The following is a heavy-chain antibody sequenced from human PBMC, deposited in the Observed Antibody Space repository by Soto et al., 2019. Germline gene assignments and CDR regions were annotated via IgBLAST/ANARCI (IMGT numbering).Heavy chain of an antibody. CDR1: GFTFSSCA. V-gene: IGHV3-23*01. CDR2: ISGSGGST. J-gene: IGHJ3*02. Sequence: GGSLRLSCAASGFTFSSCAMGWVRQAPGKGLEWVSAISGSGGSTYYADSVKGRFTISRDNSKNTLYLQMNSLRAEDTAVYYCAKYSSSWYDAFDIWGQGTMVTVSS. CDR3: AKYSSSWYDAFDI. D-gene: IGHD6-13*01.